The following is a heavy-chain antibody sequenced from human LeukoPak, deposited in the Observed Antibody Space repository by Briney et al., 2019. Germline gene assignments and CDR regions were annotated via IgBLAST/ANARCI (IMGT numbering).Heavy chain of an antibody. CDR1: GFSFSGYN. J-gene: IGHJ4*02. CDR3: VRAFDGRGYGYGY. D-gene: IGHD3-16*01. CDR2: ISASSGKL. V-gene: IGHV3-48*02. Sequence: PGGSLRLSCAASGFSFSGYNMNWVRQAPGNGLEWISYISASSGKLYYADSVKGRFTISRDNAKNSLYLQMNSLRDEDTALYHCVRAFDGRGYGYGYWGQGTLVTVSS.